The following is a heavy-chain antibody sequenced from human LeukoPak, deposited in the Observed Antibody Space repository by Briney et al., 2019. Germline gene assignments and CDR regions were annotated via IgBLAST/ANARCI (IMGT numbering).Heavy chain of an antibody. CDR2: ITYDGSNI. Sequence: GGSLRLSCAASGFTFSSYDMNWIRQAPGKGLEWVSDITYDGSNIYYADSVKGRFTISRDNSKNTLYLQMNSLRAEDTAVYYCARGAPTTLRFGGAFDYWGQGTLVTVTA. CDR1: GFTFSSYD. CDR3: ARGAPTTLRFGGAFDY. J-gene: IGHJ4*02. V-gene: IGHV3-30*04. D-gene: IGHD3-3*01.